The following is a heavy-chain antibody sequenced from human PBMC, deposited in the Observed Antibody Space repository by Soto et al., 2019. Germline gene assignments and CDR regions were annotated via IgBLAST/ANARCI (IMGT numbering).Heavy chain of an antibody. J-gene: IGHJ4*02. D-gene: IGHD3-9*01. CDR2: IYAADSES. Sequence: GESLKISCKGSGYRFTSYWIAWVRQKPGKGLEWMGTIYAADSESKYSPSFQGQVSFSADKSNNTAHLHWSSLKASGTATYFCARFVSYYDFLNGYHGYLDYWGQGTPVTVSS. V-gene: IGHV5-51*01. CDR1: GYRFTSYW. CDR3: ARFVSYYDFLNGYHGYLDY.